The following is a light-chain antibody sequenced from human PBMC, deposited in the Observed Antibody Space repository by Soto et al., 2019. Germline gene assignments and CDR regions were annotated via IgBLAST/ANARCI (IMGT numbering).Light chain of an antibody. CDR3: ATWDLTLSAGVL. CDR2: GNS. J-gene: IGLJ2*01. V-gene: IGLV1-40*01. CDR1: SSNIGAGYD. Sequence: QSVLTQPPSVSGAPGQRVTISCTGSSSNIGAGYDVHWYQQLPGTAPKLLIYGNSNRPSGVPDRFSASKSGTSATLDITGLQPADEADYYCATWDLTLSAGVLFGGGTKLTVL.